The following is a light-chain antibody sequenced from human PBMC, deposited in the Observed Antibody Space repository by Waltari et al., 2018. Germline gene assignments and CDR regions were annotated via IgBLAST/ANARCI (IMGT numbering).Light chain of an antibody. CDR2: GAS. Sequence: DIVMTQSPATLSVSPGERVALSCRPSQSISSHLAWYPQKPGQAPRLLRYGASIRATGITARFSGSGSGTEFTLTISSLQSEDFAVYYCQHYKNWRTFGQGTKVEF. V-gene: IGKV3-15*01. CDR1: QSISSH. CDR3: QHYKNWRT. J-gene: IGKJ1*01.